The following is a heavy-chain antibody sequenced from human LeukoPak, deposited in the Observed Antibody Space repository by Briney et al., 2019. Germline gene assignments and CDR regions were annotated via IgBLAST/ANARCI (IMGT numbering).Heavy chain of an antibody. Sequence: GGSLRLSCAASGFTFRSYWMSWVRQAPGKGLEWVANIKQDGSAKYYVDSVKGRFTISRDNAKNSLYLQMNSLRAEDTAVYYCARDLWDAFDIWGQGTMVTVSS. CDR2: IKQDGSAK. J-gene: IGHJ3*02. CDR1: GFTFRSYW. V-gene: IGHV3-7*01. CDR3: ARDLWDAFDI.